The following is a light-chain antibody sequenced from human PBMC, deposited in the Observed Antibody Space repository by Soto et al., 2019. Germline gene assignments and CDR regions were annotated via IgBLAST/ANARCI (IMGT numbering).Light chain of an antibody. J-gene: IGKJ1*01. V-gene: IGKV3-15*01. CDR3: QQYNKWPRT. CDR1: QSVSNN. Sequence: EIVMTQSPATLSVSPGERATLSCRASQSVSNNLAWYQHKPGQAPRLLIYGASTRARGIPARFSGSGFGTEFTLTISSLQSEDFAVYYCQQYNKWPRTFGQGTKVDIK. CDR2: GAS.